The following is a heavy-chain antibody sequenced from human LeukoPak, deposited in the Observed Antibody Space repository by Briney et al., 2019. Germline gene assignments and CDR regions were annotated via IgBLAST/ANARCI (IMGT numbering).Heavy chain of an antibody. J-gene: IGHJ6*02. D-gene: IGHD6-13*01. Sequence: SVNVSCKASGFTFTSSAVQWVRQARGQRLEWIGWIVVGSGNTNYAQKFQERVTITRDMSTSTACMELSSLRSEDTAVYYCAAGDSSSWYRSYYYYGMDVWGQGTTVTVSS. V-gene: IGHV1-58*01. CDR1: GFTFTSSA. CDR3: AAGDSSSWYRSYYYYGMDV. CDR2: IVVGSGNT.